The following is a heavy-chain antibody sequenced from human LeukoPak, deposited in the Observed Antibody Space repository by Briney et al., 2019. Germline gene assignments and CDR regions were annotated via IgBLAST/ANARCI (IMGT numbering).Heavy chain of an antibody. CDR1: GFTFSSYS. Sequence: PGGSLRLSCAASGFTFSSYSMNWVRQAPGKGLEWVSSISSSSNYIYYADSVKGRFTISRDNAKNSLYLQMNSLRAEDTAVYYCARVSSQYSSSWYFDYWGQGTLVTVSS. J-gene: IGHJ4*02. D-gene: IGHD6-13*01. CDR2: ISSSSNYI. V-gene: IGHV3-21*01. CDR3: ARVSSQYSSSWYFDY.